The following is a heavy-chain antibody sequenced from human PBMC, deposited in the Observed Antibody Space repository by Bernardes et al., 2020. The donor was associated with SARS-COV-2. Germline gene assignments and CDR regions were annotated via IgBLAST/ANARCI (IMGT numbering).Heavy chain of an antibody. V-gene: IGHV3-15*07. Sequence: GGSLRLSCAASGFTFSNDWMNWVRQAPGKGLEWVGHIKRKTDGGTTDYAAPVKGRFTISGDDSKNTMYLQMNSLKTEDTAVYYCTTGAEIYYDSSGFSYYFDFWGQGTLVNVSS. J-gene: IGHJ4*02. CDR3: TTGAEIYYDSSGFSYYFDF. CDR2: IKRKTDGGTT. CDR1: GFTFSNDW. D-gene: IGHD3-22*01.